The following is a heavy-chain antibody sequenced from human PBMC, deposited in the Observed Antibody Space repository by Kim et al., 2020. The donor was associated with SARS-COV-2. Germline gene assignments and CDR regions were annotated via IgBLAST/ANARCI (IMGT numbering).Heavy chain of an antibody. V-gene: IGHV4-39*01. CDR2: VSQAGTT. CDR3: ARRLTTGRFDP. CDR1: GDSISGSSY. J-gene: IGHJ5*02. Sequence: SETLSLTCTVSGDSISGSSYWGWIRQPPGKGLEWIGTVSQAGTTYYNPSLKSRFTISVDTSKNQFSLNLNAVTAADTAVYYCARRLTTGRFDPWGQGTLV.